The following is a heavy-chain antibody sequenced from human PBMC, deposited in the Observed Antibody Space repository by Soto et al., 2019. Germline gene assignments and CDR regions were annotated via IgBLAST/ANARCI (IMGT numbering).Heavy chain of an antibody. V-gene: IGHV3-48*02. CDR3: ARESRYCSSTSCSLNTGDYYYYGMDV. CDR1: GFTFSNYD. D-gene: IGHD2-2*01. Sequence: GGSLRLSCAASGFTFSNYDMNWVRQAPGKGLEWVSYISSGSSRIFYADSVKGRFTISRDNAKNSLYLQMNSLRDEDTGVYYCARESRYCSSTSCSLNTGDYYYYGMDVWGQGTTVTVSS. CDR2: ISSGSSRI. J-gene: IGHJ6*02.